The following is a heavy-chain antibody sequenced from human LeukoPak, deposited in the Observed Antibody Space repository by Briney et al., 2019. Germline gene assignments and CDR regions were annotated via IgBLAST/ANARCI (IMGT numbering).Heavy chain of an antibody. CDR1: GYNFAKYW. CDR2: IYPDDSDT. D-gene: IGHD1-14*01. CDR3: ARSRWGTSFAS. V-gene: IGHV5-51*01. Sequence: GESLKISCQGSGYNFAKYWIGWVRQMPGKGLEWMGIIYPDDSDTRYSPSFQGQVTLSADKSINTAFLQWGSLKASDTAIYFCARSRWGTSFASWGQGALVTVSS. J-gene: IGHJ4*02.